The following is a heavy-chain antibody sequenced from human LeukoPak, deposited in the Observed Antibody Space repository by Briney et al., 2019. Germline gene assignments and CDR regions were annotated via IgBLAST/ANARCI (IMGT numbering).Heavy chain of an antibody. CDR1: GASMSSSSDY. CDR2: IYYSGST. D-gene: IGHD6-13*01. CDR3: ARQGGRLAASTNY. Sequence: SETLSLTCAVSGASMSSSSDYWGWIRQPPGKGLEWIGSIYYSGSTYYNPSLKSRVTISVDTSKNQFSLKLSSVTAADTAVYYCARQGGRLAASTNYWGQGTLVTVSS. J-gene: IGHJ4*02. V-gene: IGHV4-39*01.